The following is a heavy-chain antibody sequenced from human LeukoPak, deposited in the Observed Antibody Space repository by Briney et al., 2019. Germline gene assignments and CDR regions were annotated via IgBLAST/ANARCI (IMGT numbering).Heavy chain of an antibody. J-gene: IGHJ4*02. V-gene: IGHV1-8*03. Sequence: ASVKVSCKASGYTFTSYDINWVRQATGQGLEWMGWMNPNSGNTGYAQKFQGRVTITGNTSISTAYMELSSLRSEDTAVYYCARSLRFLEWLYRAPCFGYWGQGTLVTVSS. CDR3: ARSLRFLEWLYRAPCFGY. CDR2: MNPNSGNT. D-gene: IGHD3-3*01. CDR1: GYTFTSYD.